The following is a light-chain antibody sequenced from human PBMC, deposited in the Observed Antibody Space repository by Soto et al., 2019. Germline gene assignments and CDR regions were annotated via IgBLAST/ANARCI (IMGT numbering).Light chain of an antibody. CDR1: QSVGSS. V-gene: IGKV3-15*01. Sequence: EIVMTQSPATLSVSPGERATLSCRASQSVGSSLAWYQQKPGQTPRLLIYGASTRAAGIPARFSGSGSGTEFTLTISSLQSEDFAVYYCQQYNNLPPYSFGQGTRLEIK. CDR2: GAS. CDR3: QQYNNLPPYS. J-gene: IGKJ2*03.